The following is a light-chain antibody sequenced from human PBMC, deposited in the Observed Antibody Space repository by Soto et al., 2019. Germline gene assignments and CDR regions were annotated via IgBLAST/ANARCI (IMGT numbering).Light chain of an antibody. J-gene: IGLJ3*02. CDR1: SSNIGSNY. V-gene: IGLV1-47*01. CDR3: CSYAGSNTYWV. Sequence: QSVLTQPPSASGTPGQRVTISCSGSSSNIGSNYVYWYQQLPGTAPKLLIYRNNQRPSGVPDRFSGSKSGTSASLAISGLQAEDEADYYCCSYAGSNTYWVFGGGTKLTVL. CDR2: RNN.